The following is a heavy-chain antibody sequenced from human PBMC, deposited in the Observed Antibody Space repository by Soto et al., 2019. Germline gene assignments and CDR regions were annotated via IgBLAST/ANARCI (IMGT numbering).Heavy chain of an antibody. CDR2: IKQDGSEK. V-gene: IGHV3-7*03. D-gene: IGHD3-10*01. Sequence: EVQLVESGGGLVQPGGSLRLSCAASGFTFSSYWMSWVRQAPGKGLEWVANIKQDGSEKYYVDSVKGRFTIARDNAKNSLYLQMNSLRAEDTAVYYCASGPVIGSGSYWAYWGQGTLVTVSS. CDR3: ASGPVIGSGSYWAY. CDR1: GFTFSSYW. J-gene: IGHJ4*02.